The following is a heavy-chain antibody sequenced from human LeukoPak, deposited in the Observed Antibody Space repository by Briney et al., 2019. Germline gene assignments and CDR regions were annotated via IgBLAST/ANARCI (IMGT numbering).Heavy chain of an antibody. CDR1: GYTFTSYG. CDR3: ARDLYYYGSGSYFGGY. J-gene: IGHJ4*02. D-gene: IGHD3-10*01. V-gene: IGHV1-18*01. Sequence: ASVKVSCKASGYTFTSYGISWVRQAPGRGLERMGWISAYSGNTNYAQKLQGRVTMTTDTSTSTAYMELRSLRSDDTAVYYCARDLYYYGSGSYFGGYWGQGTLVTVSS. CDR2: ISAYSGNT.